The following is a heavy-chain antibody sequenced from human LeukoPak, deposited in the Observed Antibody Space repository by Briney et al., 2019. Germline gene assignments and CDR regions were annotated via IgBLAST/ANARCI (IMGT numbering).Heavy chain of an antibody. CDR2: IKKDGSEK. CDR1: GFTFSSYW. D-gene: IGHD3-9*01. CDR3: ARANLGYFDWFEYNWFDP. Sequence: GGSLRLSCAASGFTFSSYWMTWVRQAPGKGLECVANIKKDGSEKNYVDSVRGRFTISRDNAKNSLYLQMNSLRAEDTAVYYCARANLGYFDWFEYNWFDPWGQGTLVTVSS. J-gene: IGHJ5*02. V-gene: IGHV3-7*01.